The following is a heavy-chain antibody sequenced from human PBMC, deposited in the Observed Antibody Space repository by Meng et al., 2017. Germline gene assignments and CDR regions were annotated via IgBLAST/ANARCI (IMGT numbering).Heavy chain of an antibody. CDR2: INPNSGGT. CDR3: ARDGSSSWYDYGY. CDR1: GYTFTGYY. V-gene: IGHV1-2*02. D-gene: IGHD6-13*01. Sequence: VVRVQAGGAVKNPGAAVKVSCKASGYTFTGYYMHWVRQAPGQGLGWMGWINPNSGGTNYAEKFQGRVTMTRDTSISTAYMELSRLRSDDTAVYYCARDGSSSWYDYGYWGQGTLVTVSS. J-gene: IGHJ4*02.